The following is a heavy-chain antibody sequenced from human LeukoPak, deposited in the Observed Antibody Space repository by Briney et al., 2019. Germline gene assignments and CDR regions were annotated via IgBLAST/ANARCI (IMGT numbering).Heavy chain of an antibody. J-gene: IGHJ4*02. CDR2: IKSKTDGGTT. V-gene: IGHV3-15*01. Sequence: PGGSLRLSCAASGFTFSNAWMSWVRHAPGKGLGRVGRIKSKTDGGTTDHTAPVKDRFTISRDDSKNTLYLQMNSLKTEDTAVYYCTTDRGSGYSGSYYFDYWGQGTLVTVSS. D-gene: IGHD1-26*01. CDR3: TTDRGSGYSGSYYFDY. CDR1: GFTFSNAW.